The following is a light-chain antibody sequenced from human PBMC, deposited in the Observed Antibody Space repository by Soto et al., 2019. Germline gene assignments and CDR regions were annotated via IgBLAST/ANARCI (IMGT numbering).Light chain of an antibody. CDR1: SSDVGIYDL. J-gene: IGLJ1*01. V-gene: IGLV2-23*02. CDR2: EVT. Sequence: QSALTQPASVSGSPGQSITISCTGTSSDVGIYDLVSWYKHHPGRAPQLIIYEVTKRPSGVSNRFSGSKSGNTASLTISVLQAEDEADYYCCSYAGSSTFVFGTGTKLTVL. CDR3: CSYAGSSTFV.